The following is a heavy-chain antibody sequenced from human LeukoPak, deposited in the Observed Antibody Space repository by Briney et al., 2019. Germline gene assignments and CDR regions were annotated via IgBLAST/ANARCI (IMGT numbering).Heavy chain of an antibody. Sequence: SETLSLTCAVYGGSFSGYYWNWIRQPPGKGLEWIGEINQSGSTNYNASLKSRVTISVDTSKNQISLKLSSVTAADTAVYYCARQSWYFGMDVWGQGTTVTVSS. D-gene: IGHD6-13*01. CDR3: ARQSWYFGMDV. CDR2: INQSGST. CDR1: GGSFSGYY. J-gene: IGHJ6*02. V-gene: IGHV4-34*01.